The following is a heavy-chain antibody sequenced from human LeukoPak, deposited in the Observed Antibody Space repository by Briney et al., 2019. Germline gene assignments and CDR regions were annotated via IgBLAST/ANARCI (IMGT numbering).Heavy chain of an antibody. CDR3: ARVTVTTFQSDY. J-gene: IGHJ4*02. V-gene: IGHV4-31*02. D-gene: IGHD4-17*01. Sequence: SETLSLTCTVSGGSISSGGYYWSWIRQHPGKGLEWIGYIYYSGSTYYNPSLKSRVTISVDTSKNQFSLKLSSETAADTAVYYCARVTVTTFQSDYWGQGTLVTVSS. CDR1: GGSISSGGYY. CDR2: IYYSGST.